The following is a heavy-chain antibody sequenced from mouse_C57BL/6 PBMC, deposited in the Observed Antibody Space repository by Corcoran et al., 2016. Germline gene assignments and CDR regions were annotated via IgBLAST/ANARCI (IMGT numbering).Heavy chain of an antibody. CDR1: GYSITSGYY. Sequence: DVQLQESGPGLVKPSQSLSLTCSVTGYSITSGYYWNWIRQFPGNKLEWMGYISYDGSNNYNPSLKNRISITRDTSKNQFFLKLNSVTTEDTATYYCARGDFTTVVELPFAYWGQGTLVTVSA. D-gene: IGHD1-1*01. V-gene: IGHV3-6*01. J-gene: IGHJ3*01. CDR2: ISYDGSN. CDR3: ARGDFTTVVELPFAY.